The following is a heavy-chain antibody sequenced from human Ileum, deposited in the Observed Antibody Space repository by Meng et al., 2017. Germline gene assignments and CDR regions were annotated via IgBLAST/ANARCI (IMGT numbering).Heavy chain of an antibody. V-gene: IGHV3-72*01. Sequence: GESLKISCKGSGYIFTNYWIGWVRQAPGKGLEWVGRSRDKTQSYSIEYAASVKGRFIISRDDSQQSLYLQMNSLQTDDTAMYYCTRGFCGGGTCYSGLTWGQGSLVTVSS. CDR1: GYIFTNYW. D-gene: IGHD2-21*01. CDR3: TRGFCGGGTCYSGLT. CDR2: SRDKTQSYSI. J-gene: IGHJ4*02.